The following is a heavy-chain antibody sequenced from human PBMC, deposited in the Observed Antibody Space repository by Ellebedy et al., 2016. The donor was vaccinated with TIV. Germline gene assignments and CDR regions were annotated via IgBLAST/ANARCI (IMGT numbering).Heavy chain of an antibody. CDR2: TWDDGSDD. V-gene: IGHV3-33*01. D-gene: IGHD4-11*01. Sequence: PGGSLRLSCAASGFTLSSYGMHWVRRPPGRGLEWVAVTWDDGSDDYYVDSVKGRFTISRDNSKNTLYLQMNSLRAEDTAVYYCARARPEDYSDYRLPYYSYGVDVWGQGTTVTVSS. CDR3: ARARPEDYSDYRLPYYSYGVDV. CDR1: GFTLSSYG. J-gene: IGHJ6*02.